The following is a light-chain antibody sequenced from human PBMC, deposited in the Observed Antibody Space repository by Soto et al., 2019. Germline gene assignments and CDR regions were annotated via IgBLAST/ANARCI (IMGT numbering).Light chain of an antibody. V-gene: IGKV1-5*01. CDR2: DAS. Sequence: DIQMTQSPSFLSASVGDKVTITCRATESVSKWLAWYQEKPGNPPRPLIYDASTLESGVPSRFSGSGSGTEFTLTISSLQDDDFAIYYCQQYNSYSWTFGQGTKVDIK. CDR1: ESVSKW. CDR3: QQYNSYSWT. J-gene: IGKJ1*01.